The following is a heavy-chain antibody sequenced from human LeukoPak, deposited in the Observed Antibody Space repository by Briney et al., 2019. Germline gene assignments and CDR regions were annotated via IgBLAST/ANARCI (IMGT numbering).Heavy chain of an antibody. CDR3: ARELVVPAAMVGYYYYYGMDV. CDR1: GGSVSSDRYF. J-gene: IGHJ6*04. Sequence: SETLSLTCTVSGGSVSSDRYFWSWIRQPPGMGLGWIGYIYYSGSTNYNPSLKSRVTISVDTSKNQFSLKLSSVTAADTAVYYCARELVVPAAMVGYYYYYGMDVWGKGTTVTVSS. CDR2: IYYSGST. V-gene: IGHV4-61*01. D-gene: IGHD2-2*01.